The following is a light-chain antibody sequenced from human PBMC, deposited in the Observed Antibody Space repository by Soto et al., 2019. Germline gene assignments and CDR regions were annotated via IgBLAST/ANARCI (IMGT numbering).Light chain of an antibody. Sequence: DIQMTQSPSTLSASVGDTVTITCRASQSISYCLAWYQQKPGQAPKLLIHKASTLESGVPSRFSGSGSGTEFTLTISSLQPDDFATFYCQQYDRFPYTFGQGTKLEI. V-gene: IGKV1-5*03. J-gene: IGKJ2*01. CDR2: KAS. CDR3: QQYDRFPYT. CDR1: QSISYC.